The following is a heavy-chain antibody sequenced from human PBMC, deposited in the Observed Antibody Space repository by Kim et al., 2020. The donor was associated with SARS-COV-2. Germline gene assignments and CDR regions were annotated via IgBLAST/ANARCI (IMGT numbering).Heavy chain of an antibody. CDR3: ATEDAMDY. CDR2: GRTI. J-gene: IGHJ4*02. D-gene: IGHD2-2*01. Sequence: GRTIYTADPGKARFTISRDNAENSLYLQMTSLRAEDTAVYYCATEDAMDYWGQGTLVTVSS. V-gene: IGHV3-48*03.